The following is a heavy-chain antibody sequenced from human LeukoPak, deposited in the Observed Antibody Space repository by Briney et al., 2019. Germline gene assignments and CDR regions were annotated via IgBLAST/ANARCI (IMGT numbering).Heavy chain of an antibody. CDR1: GFTFTDYA. CDR2: ISGDGGGYT. CDR3: AKDLTSGSGSYDY. D-gene: IGHD3-10*01. Sequence: GGSLRLSCTASGFTFTDYAMSWVRQAPGEGLEWVSAISGDGGGYTYYADSVKGRFTISRVNSKNTLYLEVNSLRAEDTAVYYCAKDLTSGSGSYDYWGQGTLVTVSS. V-gene: IGHV3-23*01. J-gene: IGHJ4*02.